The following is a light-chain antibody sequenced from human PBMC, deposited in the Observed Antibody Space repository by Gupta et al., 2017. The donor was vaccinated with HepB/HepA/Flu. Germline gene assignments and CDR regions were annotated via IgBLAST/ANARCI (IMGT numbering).Light chain of an antibody. CDR2: GAS. J-gene: IGKJ4*01. CDR1: QHVGIN. Sequence: EVVLTQFPASLSVSPGERVTLSCRASQHVGINSAWYQQKPGQPPRLLIYGASTRATDIPARFRGSGSRTYFSLIINSVQFEDFGVYYYQQYDNWPLTFGGGTRVDI. V-gene: IGKV3-15*01. CDR3: QQYDNWPLT.